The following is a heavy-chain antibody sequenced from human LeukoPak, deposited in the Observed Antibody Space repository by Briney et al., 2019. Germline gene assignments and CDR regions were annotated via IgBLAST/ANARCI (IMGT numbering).Heavy chain of an antibody. CDR1: GGSISSGDYY. CDR3: ARAVVPAAVYNWFDP. J-gene: IGHJ5*02. CDR2: IYYSGST. D-gene: IGHD2-2*01. V-gene: IGHV4-30-4*08. Sequence: PSQTLSLTCTVSGGSISSGDYYWSWIRQPPGKGLEWIGYIYYSGSTYYNPSLKSRVTISVDTSKNQFSLKLSSVTAADTAVYYCARAVVPAAVYNWFDPWGQGTLVTVSS.